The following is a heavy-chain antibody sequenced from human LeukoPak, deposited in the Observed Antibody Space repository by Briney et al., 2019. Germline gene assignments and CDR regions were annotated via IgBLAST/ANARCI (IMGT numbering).Heavy chain of an antibody. V-gene: IGHV4-34*01. CDR3: ARLGLYCTGGSCYFGDY. J-gene: IGHJ4*02. CDR1: GGSLTDYY. Sequence: SETLSLTCAVYGGSLTDYYWSWVRQPPGKGLEWIGEISHTGRTNYSPPFKSRVTISVDTSKNQFSLKLTSVTAADTAVYYCARLGLYCTGGSCYFGDYWGQGTLVSVS. D-gene: IGHD2-15*01. CDR2: ISHTGRT.